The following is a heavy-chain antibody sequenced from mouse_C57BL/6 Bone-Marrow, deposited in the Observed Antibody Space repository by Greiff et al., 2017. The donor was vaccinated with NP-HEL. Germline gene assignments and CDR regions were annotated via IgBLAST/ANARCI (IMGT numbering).Heavy chain of an antibody. Sequence: QVQLQQSGPGLVQPSQSLSITCTVSGFSLTSYGVHWVRQSPGKGLAWLGVIWSGGSTDYNAAFISRLSISKDNSKSQVFFKMNSLQADDTAIYYCARNKDYSNYEYYAMDYWGQGTSVTVSS. D-gene: IGHD2-5*01. V-gene: IGHV2-2*01. CDR1: GFSLTSYG. CDR2: IWSGGST. J-gene: IGHJ4*01. CDR3: ARNKDYSNYEYYAMDY.